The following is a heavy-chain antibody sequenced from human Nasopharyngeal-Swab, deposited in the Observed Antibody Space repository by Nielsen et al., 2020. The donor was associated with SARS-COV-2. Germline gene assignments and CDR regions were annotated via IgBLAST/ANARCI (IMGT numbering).Heavy chain of an antibody. CDR1: GFTFNNHG. CDR3: ARDGLDYDFWSAYFMDV. D-gene: IGHD3-3*01. V-gene: IGHV3-21*01. CDR2: ISSSSSYI. Sequence: GESLKISCVASGFTFNNHGMHWVRQAPGKGLEWVSSISSSSSYIYYADSVKGRFTISRDNAKNSLYLQMNSLRAEDTAVYYCARDGLDYDFWSAYFMDVWGQGTTVTVSS. J-gene: IGHJ6*02.